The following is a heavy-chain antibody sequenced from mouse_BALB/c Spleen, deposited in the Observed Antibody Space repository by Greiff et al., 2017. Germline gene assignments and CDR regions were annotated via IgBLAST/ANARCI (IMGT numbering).Heavy chain of an antibody. D-gene: IGHD1-1*01. V-gene: IGHV1S29*02. CDR2: IYPYNGGT. J-gene: IGHJ3*01. CDR3: ARRGFYYGSRQAWFAY. Sequence: EVQLQQSGPELVKPGASVKISCKASGYTFTDYNMHWVKQSHGKSLEWIGYIYPYNGGTGHNQKFKSKATLTVDNSSSTAYMGLRRLATEDSAVYYCARRGFYYGSRQAWFAYWGQGTLVTVSA. CDR1: GYTFTDYN.